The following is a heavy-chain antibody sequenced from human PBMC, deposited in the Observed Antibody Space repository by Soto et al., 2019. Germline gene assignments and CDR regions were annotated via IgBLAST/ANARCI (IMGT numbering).Heavy chain of an antibody. V-gene: IGHV4-30-2*01. CDR3: ARAVTPYFGTWFDP. CDR1: GGSLTSGNTDS. D-gene: IGHD3-10*01. CDR2: ISHTGST. J-gene: IGHJ5*02. Sequence: TLSLPSAVSGGSLTSGNTDSWSLIRQPPGKGLEWIVSISHTGSTSYNPSLKSRVSMSVDKSKNQFSLKLSSLTAADMAVYYCARAVTPYFGTWFDPWGQGTLGTVSS.